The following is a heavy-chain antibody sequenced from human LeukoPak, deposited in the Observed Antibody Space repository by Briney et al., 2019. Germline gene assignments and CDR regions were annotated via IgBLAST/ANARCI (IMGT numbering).Heavy chain of an antibody. CDR1: GGSFSGYY. CDR3: ATYYPDY. D-gene: IGHD3-10*01. V-gene: IGHV4-34*01. CDR2: INHSGST. Sequence: SETLSLTCAVYGGSFSGYYWSWIRQPPGKGLEWIGEINHSGSTYYNPSLKSRVTISVDTSKNQFSLKLSSVTAADTAVYYCATYYPDYWGQGTLVTVSS. J-gene: IGHJ4*02.